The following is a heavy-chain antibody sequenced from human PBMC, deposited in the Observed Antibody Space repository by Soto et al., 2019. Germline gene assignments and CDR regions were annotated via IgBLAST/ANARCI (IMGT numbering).Heavy chain of an antibody. V-gene: IGHV1-18*01. CDR2: ISAYNGNT. Sequence: PGQGLEWMGWISAYNGNTNYAQKLQGRVTMTTDTSTSTAYMELNSLRAEDTAVYYCARDWGLERSSWYYFDYWGQGTLVTVSS. CDR3: ARDWGLERSSWYYFDY. D-gene: IGHD6-13*01. J-gene: IGHJ4*02.